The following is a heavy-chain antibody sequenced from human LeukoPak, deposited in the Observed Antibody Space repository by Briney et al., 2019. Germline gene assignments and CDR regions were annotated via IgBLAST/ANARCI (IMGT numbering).Heavy chain of an antibody. Sequence: GGSLRLSCAASGFTFTTYWMSWVRQAPGKGLEWVSYISSSGSTIYYADSVKGRFTISRDNAKNSLYLQMNSLRAEDTAVYYCARDPPYYYDSSGYRPFDPWGQGTLVTVSS. CDR1: GFTFTTYW. J-gene: IGHJ5*02. V-gene: IGHV3-48*04. CDR2: ISSSGSTI. D-gene: IGHD3-22*01. CDR3: ARDPPYYYDSSGYRPFDP.